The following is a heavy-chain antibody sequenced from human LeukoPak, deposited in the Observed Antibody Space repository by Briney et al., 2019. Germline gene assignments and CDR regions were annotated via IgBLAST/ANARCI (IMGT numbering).Heavy chain of an antibody. D-gene: IGHD2-2*01. Sequence: ASVKVSCKASGYTFTSYDINWGGQATGQGLEWMGWMNPNSGNTGYAQKFQGRVTMTRNTSISTAYMELTSLRSEHTAVYYCARPLVPAAPGWFDPSGQGTLVTVPS. CDR3: ARPLVPAAPGWFDP. J-gene: IGHJ5*02. CDR2: MNPNSGNT. V-gene: IGHV1-8*01. CDR1: GYTFTSYD.